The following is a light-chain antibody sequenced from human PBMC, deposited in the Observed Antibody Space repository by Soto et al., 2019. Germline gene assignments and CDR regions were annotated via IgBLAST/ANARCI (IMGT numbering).Light chain of an antibody. CDR3: SSFTSSTSYV. V-gene: IGLV2-14*03. Sequence: QSALTQPASVSGSPGQSIAISCTGTSSDFCSYNSVSWYQQYPGKVPKLMIHDVNIRLSGISDRFSGSKSGNTASLTISGLQAEDEADYYCSSFTSSTSYVFGTGTKVTVL. CDR1: SSDFCSYNS. J-gene: IGLJ1*01. CDR2: DVN.